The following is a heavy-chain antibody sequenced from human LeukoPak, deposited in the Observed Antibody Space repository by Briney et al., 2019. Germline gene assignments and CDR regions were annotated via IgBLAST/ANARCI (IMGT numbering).Heavy chain of an antibody. Sequence: GGSLRLSCAVSGFTVSSNYMSWVRQAPGKGLEWVSVIYSGGSTYYADSVKGRFIISRDNSKNTLYLQMNSLRAEDTAVHYCTRDLRIVGAMGTAYWGQGTLVTVSS. CDR2: IYSGGST. V-gene: IGHV3-53*01. J-gene: IGHJ4*02. CDR3: TRDLRIVGAMGTAY. CDR1: GFTVSSNY. D-gene: IGHD1-26*01.